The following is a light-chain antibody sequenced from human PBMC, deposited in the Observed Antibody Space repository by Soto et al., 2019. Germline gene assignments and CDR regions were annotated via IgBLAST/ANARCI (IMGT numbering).Light chain of an antibody. CDR2: DAS. J-gene: IGKJ2*01. Sequence: EIVLTQSPGTLSLSPGETATLSCRASQAVSSSYLAWYQQKPGQAPRVVIYDASTRAAGIPDRFSGSGYGADFTLTISNLEPEDFAVYYCQQSGMGYIFGQGTKLEIK. CDR3: QQSGMGYI. V-gene: IGKV3-20*01. CDR1: QAVSSSY.